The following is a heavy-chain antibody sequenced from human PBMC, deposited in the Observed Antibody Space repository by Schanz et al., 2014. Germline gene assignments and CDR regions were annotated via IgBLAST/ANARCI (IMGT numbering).Heavy chain of an antibody. CDR1: GFNFSDYA. CDR2: ISGSGGST. CDR3: AKIERNED. V-gene: IGHV3-23*04. D-gene: IGHD1-1*01. J-gene: IGHJ4*02. Sequence: EVQLVESGGGLVQPGGSLRLSCTASGFNFSDYAMCWVRQAPGKGLEWVSAISGSGGSTYYADSVKGRFTISRDNAKNSLYLEMNSLRAEDTAVYFCAKIERNEDWGQGTLVTVSS.